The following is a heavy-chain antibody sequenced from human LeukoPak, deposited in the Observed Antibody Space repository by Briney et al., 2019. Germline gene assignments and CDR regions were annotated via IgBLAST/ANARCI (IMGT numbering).Heavy chain of an antibody. Sequence: GASVKVSCKASGYTFTSYYMHWVRQAPGQGLEWMGIINPSGGSTSYAQKFQGRVTMTRDTSTSTVYMELSSLRSEDTAVYYCARVRSPSIAALDFDYWGQGTLVTVSS. CDR1: GYTFTSYY. CDR2: INPSGGST. CDR3: ARVRSPSIAALDFDY. V-gene: IGHV1-46*01. D-gene: IGHD6-6*01. J-gene: IGHJ4*02.